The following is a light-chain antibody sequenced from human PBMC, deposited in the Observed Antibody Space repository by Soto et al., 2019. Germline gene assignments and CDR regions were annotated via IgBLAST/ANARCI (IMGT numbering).Light chain of an antibody. V-gene: IGLV2-14*02. CDR1: SRDVGKYNL. Sequence: QSVLTQPASVSGSPGQSVTISCTGTSRDVGKYNLVSWYQHFPGKAPKLMIFEVTKRPSGISNRFSGSKSGTSASLAISGLRSEDEADYYCAAWDDSLSVHYVFGTGTKVTVL. J-gene: IGLJ1*01. CDR3: AAWDDSLSVHYV. CDR2: EVT.